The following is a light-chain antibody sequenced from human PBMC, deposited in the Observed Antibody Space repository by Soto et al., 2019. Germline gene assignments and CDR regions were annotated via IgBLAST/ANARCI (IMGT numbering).Light chain of an antibody. CDR3: QKYNSAPWT. J-gene: IGKJ1*01. Sequence: DIPMTQSPSSLSASVGDRVTITCRASQGISNYLAWYQQKPAKVPKLLIYAASTLQSGVPSRFSGSGSGTEFTRTISSLQPEDVATYYCQKYNSAPWTFGQGNKVEI. CDR2: AAS. V-gene: IGKV1-27*01. CDR1: QGISNY.